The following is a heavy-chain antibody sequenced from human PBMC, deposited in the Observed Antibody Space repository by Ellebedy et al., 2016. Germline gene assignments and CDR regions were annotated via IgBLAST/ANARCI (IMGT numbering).Heavy chain of an antibody. CDR3: ATLKRQLGWWGYINWFDP. CDR1: SYTFINHN. D-gene: IGHD6-6*01. J-gene: IGHJ5*02. V-gene: IGHV1-18*01. CDR2: SSTT. Sequence: ASVKVSXKASSYTFINHNITWVRQAPGQGLEWMGGSSTTNYAQKFQGRVTMTTDTSTSTAYMELRSLRSDDTAVYYCATLKRQLGWWGYINWFDPWGQGTLVTVSS.